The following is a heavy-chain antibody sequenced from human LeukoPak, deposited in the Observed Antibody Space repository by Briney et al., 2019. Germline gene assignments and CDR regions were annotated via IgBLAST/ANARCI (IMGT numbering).Heavy chain of an antibody. V-gene: IGHV4-59*01. Sequence: PSETLSLTCAVSGGSISTYYWSWVRQPPGKGLEWIGYIYYSGNTNYNPSLKSGVTISIDTSKNQFSLKLTSVTAADTAVYYCARVGSGSFDYWGQGTLVTVSS. J-gene: IGHJ4*02. CDR3: ARVGSGSFDY. D-gene: IGHD3-10*01. CDR1: GGSISTYY. CDR2: IYYSGNT.